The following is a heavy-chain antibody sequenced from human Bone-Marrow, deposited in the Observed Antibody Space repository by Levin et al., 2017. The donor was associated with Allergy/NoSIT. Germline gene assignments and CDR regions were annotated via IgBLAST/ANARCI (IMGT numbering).Heavy chain of an antibody. CDR3: ARNRIVVAGGTDYYYGMDG. D-gene: IGHD6-19*01. CDR1: GGSVSSGTYY. V-gene: IGHV4-61*01. CDR2: INYRGST. J-gene: IGHJ6*02. Sequence: PSETLSLTCTVSGGSVSSGTYYWSWIRQPPGKGLEWIGYINYRGSTNYNPSLQSRVTISVDTSNHEFSLKLSSVTAADTAVYYCARNRIVVAGGTDYYYGMDGWGQGTTVTVSS.